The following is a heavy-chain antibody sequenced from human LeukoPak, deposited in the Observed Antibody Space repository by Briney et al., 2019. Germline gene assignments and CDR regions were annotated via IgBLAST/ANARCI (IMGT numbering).Heavy chain of an antibody. D-gene: IGHD3-9*01. CDR1: GYTFTSYY. J-gene: IGHJ3*02. V-gene: IGHV1-46*01. CDR3: ARCDFDWLLYRAGGATDAFDI. Sequence: WASVKVSCKASGYTFTSYYMHWVRQAPGQGLEWMGIINPSGGSTSYAQKFQGRVTMTRDTSISTAYMELSRLRSDDTAVYYCARCDFDWLLYRAGGATDAFDIWGQGTMVTVSS. CDR2: INPSGGST.